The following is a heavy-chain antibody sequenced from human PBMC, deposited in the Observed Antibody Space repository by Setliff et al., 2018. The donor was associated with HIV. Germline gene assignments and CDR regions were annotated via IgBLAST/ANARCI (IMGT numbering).Heavy chain of an antibody. CDR3: TTDLGGSYHGWNY. CDR2: IRSKADKYAT. D-gene: IGHD1-26*01. J-gene: IGHJ4*02. V-gene: IGHV3-73*01. Sequence: PGGSLRLSCAASGFTFSGAEIHWVRQASGKGLEWVGHIRSKADKYATEYGASAKGRFIISRDDSKKTAYLQMSSLKTEDTAVYYCTTDLGGSYHGWNYWGQGTLVTVSS. CDR1: GFTFSGAE.